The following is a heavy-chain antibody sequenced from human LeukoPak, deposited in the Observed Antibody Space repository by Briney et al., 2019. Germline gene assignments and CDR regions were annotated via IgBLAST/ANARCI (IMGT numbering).Heavy chain of an antibody. Sequence: QPGGSLRLSCAASGFTFSSYGMHWVRQAPGKGLEWVAFIRYDGSNKYYADSVKGRFTISRDNSKNTLYLQMNSLRAEDTAVYYCAKGTFRIGDYYMDVWGKGTTVTVSS. D-gene: IGHD2-15*01. CDR2: IRYDGSNK. CDR3: AKGTFRIGDYYMDV. V-gene: IGHV3-30*02. J-gene: IGHJ6*03. CDR1: GFTFSSYG.